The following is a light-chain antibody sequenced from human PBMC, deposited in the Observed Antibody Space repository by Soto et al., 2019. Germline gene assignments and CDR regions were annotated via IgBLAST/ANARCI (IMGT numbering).Light chain of an antibody. CDR3: QQYNSYSIT. V-gene: IGKV3D-15*01. Sequence: EVVLTQSPATLSLSPGERATLSCRASQSIRTPLAWYQQKPGQAPRLVIFDASNRANGVPARFGGSGSGTDFTLTISSLQSDDFATYYCQQYNSYSITFGQGTRLEIK. J-gene: IGKJ5*01. CDR2: DAS. CDR1: QSIRTP.